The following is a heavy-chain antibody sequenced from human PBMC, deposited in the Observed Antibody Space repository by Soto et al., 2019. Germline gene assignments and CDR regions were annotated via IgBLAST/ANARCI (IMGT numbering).Heavy chain of an antibody. CDR3: AKAAKRAWLASRIDY. CDR1: GFTFNTYT. V-gene: IGHV3-23*01. Sequence: EVQVLESGGDLVQPGGSLRLSCTASGFTFNTYTMSWVRQAPGKGLEWISAISGGGGSTYYADSVKGRFSISRDNSKNTLSLQMNTLRAEDTAVYFCAKAAKRAWLASRIDYWGQGTLVTVSS. D-gene: IGHD5-12*01. CDR2: ISGGGGST. J-gene: IGHJ4*02.